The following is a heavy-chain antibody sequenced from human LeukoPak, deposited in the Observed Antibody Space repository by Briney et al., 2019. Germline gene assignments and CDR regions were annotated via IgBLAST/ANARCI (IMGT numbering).Heavy chain of an antibody. CDR3: ARDDSGPAF. D-gene: IGHD6-19*01. J-gene: IGHJ4*02. CDR2: IKQDGRTK. Sequence: GGSLRLPCAASGFTFSSHWMSWVRQAPGKGLQWVANIKQDGRTKKHVHSVKGRFTISRDNAKNSLSLQMNSLRGEDTAVYYCARDDSGPAFWGQGTLVTVSS. V-gene: IGHV3-7*05. CDR1: GFTFSSHW.